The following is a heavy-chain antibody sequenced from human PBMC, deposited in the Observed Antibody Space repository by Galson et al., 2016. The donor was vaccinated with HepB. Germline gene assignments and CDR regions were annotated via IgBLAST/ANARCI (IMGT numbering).Heavy chain of an antibody. CDR2: ILYDGSNK. Sequence: SLRLSCAASGFTLSSSAMSWVRQAPGKGLEWVAVILYDGSNKFYADSVKGRFTISRDNSKNTLSLQMHSLRAEDTAVYYCATDLSGSYRFDYWGQGTLVTVSS. CDR3: ATDLSGSYRFDY. D-gene: IGHD1-26*01. CDR1: GFTLSSSA. V-gene: IGHV3-30*03. J-gene: IGHJ4*02.